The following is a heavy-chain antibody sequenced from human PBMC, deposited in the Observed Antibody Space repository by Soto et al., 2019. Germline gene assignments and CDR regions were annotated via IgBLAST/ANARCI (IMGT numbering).Heavy chain of an antibody. CDR2: ISSGGTTI. J-gene: IGHJ4*02. Sequence: QVQLVQSGGGLVKPGGSLRLSCTASGFTFNAYYMSWIRQAPGKGPEWVSYISSGGTTIYYADSVTGRFTISRDNAKNSLYLQMNSLRAEDTVVYYCVRDRAQAWIQLWGQGTQVTVSS. CDR3: VRDRAQAWIQL. D-gene: IGHD5-18*01. CDR1: GFTFNAYY. V-gene: IGHV3-11*01.